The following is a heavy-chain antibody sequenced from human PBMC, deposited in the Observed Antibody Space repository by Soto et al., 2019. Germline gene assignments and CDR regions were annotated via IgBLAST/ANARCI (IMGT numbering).Heavy chain of an antibody. CDR2: IYYSGST. V-gene: IGHV4-59*01. J-gene: IGHJ6*02. CDR3: ARDRSSRYYYYGMDV. CDR1: GGSISSYY. Sequence: QVQLQESRPGLVKPSETLSLTCTVSGGSISSYYWSWIRQPPGQGLEWIWYIYYSGSTHYNPSLKSRVTISVDTSTNQFSLKLSSVTAADTAVYYCARDRSSRYYYYGMDVWGQGTTVTVSS. D-gene: IGHD2-15*01.